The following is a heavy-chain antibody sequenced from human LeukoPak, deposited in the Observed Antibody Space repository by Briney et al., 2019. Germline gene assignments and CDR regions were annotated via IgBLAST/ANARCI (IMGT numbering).Heavy chain of an antibody. J-gene: IGHJ3*02. V-gene: IGHV3-21*01. D-gene: IGHD3-22*01. CDR2: IDKSGSYI. Sequence: GGSLRLSCAASGFTLSSFSMNWVRQAPGKGLEWVSPIDKSGSYIYYTGSVKGRFTISRDNAKNTQYLQMNSLRAEDTAVYYCARGYYYDSSGYLTGAFDIWGQGTMVTVSS. CDR3: ARGYYYDSSGYLTGAFDI. CDR1: GFTLSSFS.